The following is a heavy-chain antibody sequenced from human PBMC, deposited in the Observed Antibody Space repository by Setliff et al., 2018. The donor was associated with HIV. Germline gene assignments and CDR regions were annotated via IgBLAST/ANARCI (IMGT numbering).Heavy chain of an antibody. CDR2: IYSSGST. CDR1: GGSISSYY. D-gene: IGHD3-22*01. Sequence: SETLSLTCTVSGGSISSYYWSWIRQSPGKGLEWIGYIYSSGSTNYNPSLKSRVTISVDTSKNQFSLKLTSVTAADTAVYYCARKLYYHDSRENWFDPWGQGTLVTVSS. V-gene: IGHV4-59*08. CDR3: ARKLYYHDSRENWFDP. J-gene: IGHJ5*02.